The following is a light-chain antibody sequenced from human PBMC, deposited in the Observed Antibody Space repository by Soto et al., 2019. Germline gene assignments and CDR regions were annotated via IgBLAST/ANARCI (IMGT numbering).Light chain of an antibody. CDR3: ASWDDSLSGGV. CDR1: NSNIGTYT. V-gene: IGLV1-44*01. Sequence: QSVLTQPPSASGTPGQRVIISCSGSNSNIGTYTVNWYQQLPRTDPKLLIYTDYQQPSGVPDRFSGSRSGTSASLAISGLQSEDEADYYCASWDDSLSGGVFGGGTKLTVL. J-gene: IGLJ3*02. CDR2: TDY.